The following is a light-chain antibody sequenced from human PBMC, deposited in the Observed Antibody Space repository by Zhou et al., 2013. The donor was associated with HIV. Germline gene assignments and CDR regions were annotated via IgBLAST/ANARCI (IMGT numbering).Light chain of an antibody. Sequence: IQLTQSPSSLSASVGDRVTITCRASQGISSYLAWYQQKPGKAPDLVIYDASTLHSGVPSRFSGSGSGTGFTLSITGLQPEDVGTYFCQYYKNVPRTFGQGTKVEI. CDR3: QYYKNVPRT. CDR1: QGISSY. CDR2: DAS. V-gene: IGKV1-27*01. J-gene: IGKJ1*01.